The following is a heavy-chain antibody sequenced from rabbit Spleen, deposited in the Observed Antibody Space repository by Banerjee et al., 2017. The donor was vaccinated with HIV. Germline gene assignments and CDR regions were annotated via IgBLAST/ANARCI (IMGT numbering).Heavy chain of an antibody. D-gene: IGHD2-1*01. CDR1: GFSFSSGYY. J-gene: IGHJ3*01. Sequence: QEQLVESGGGLVKPEGSLTLTCTASGFSFSSGYYMYWVRQAPGKRLEWIACISAATGKPVYATWAKGRFTISRTSSTTVTLQMTSLTVADTATYFCARRRNGGGLDLWGQGTLVTVS. CDR2: ISAATGKP. CDR3: ARRRNGGGLDL. V-gene: IGHV1S45*01.